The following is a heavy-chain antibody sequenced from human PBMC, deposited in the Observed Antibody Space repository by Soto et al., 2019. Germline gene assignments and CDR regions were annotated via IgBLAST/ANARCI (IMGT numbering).Heavy chain of an antibody. D-gene: IGHD6-13*01. V-gene: IGHV4-59*12. CDR3: ARSLAAAGTWYFDY. J-gene: IGHJ4*02. CDR2: IYYSEST. Sequence: SETLSLTCTVSGRSISSYYWSWLRQPPGKGLEWIGYIYYSESTNYNPSLKSRVTISVDTSKNQFSLKMSSVTAADTAVYYCARSLAAAGTWYFDYWGQGTLVTVSS. CDR1: GRSISSYY.